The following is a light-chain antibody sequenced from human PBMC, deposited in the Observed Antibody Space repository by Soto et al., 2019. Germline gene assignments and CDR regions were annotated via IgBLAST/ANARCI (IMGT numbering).Light chain of an antibody. CDR2: PNSDGSH. CDR3: QTWGTGIQV. J-gene: IGLJ2*01. CDR1: SGHSSYA. V-gene: IGLV4-69*01. Sequence: QYVLTQSPSASASLGASVKLTCTLSSGHSSYAIAWHQQQPEKGPRYLMKPNSDGSHSKGDGIPDRFSGSSSGAERYITIASLQSEDEADYYCQTWGTGIQVFGGGTQLTVL.